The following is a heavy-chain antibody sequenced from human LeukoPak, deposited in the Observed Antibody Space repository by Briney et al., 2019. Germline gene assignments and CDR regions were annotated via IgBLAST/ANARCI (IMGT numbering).Heavy chain of an antibody. D-gene: IGHD3-10*01. J-gene: IGHJ4*02. Sequence: GGSLRLSCAASGFTFTSYAMSWVRQAPGKGLEWVSGISGSGGSTYYADSVKGRFTISRDNSKNTLYLQMNSLRAEDTAVYYCAKDYYGSGIYYFDYWGQGTLVTVSS. CDR3: AKDYYGSGIYYFDY. V-gene: IGHV3-23*01. CDR1: GFTFTSYA. CDR2: ISGSGGST.